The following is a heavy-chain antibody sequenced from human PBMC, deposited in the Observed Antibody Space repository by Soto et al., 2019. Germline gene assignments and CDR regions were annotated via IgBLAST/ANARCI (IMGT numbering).Heavy chain of an antibody. Sequence: PSETLSLTCTVSGGSISSGGYYWSWIRQHPGNGLEWIGYIYYSGSTYYNPSLKSRVTISVDTSKNQFSLQLSSVTAADTAVYYCARDRPLSSSWYRVPEDYYYYYGMDVWGQGTTVTVSS. J-gene: IGHJ6*02. CDR3: ARDRPLSSSWYRVPEDYYYYYGMDV. CDR2: IYYSGST. CDR1: GGSISSGGYY. D-gene: IGHD6-13*01. V-gene: IGHV4-31*03.